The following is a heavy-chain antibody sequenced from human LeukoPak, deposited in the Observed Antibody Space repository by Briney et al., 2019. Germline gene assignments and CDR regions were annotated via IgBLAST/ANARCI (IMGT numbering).Heavy chain of an antibody. Sequence: SETLSLTCAVYGGSFSGYYWSWIRQPPGKGLEWIGEINHSGSTNYTPSLKSRVTISVDTSKNQFSLKLSSVPAADTAVYYCARGPLQGGIVATIRVSNWFDPWGQGTLVTVSS. CDR1: GGSFSGYY. V-gene: IGHV4-34*01. CDR3: ARGPLQGGIVATIRVSNWFDP. D-gene: IGHD5-12*01. CDR2: INHSGST. J-gene: IGHJ5*02.